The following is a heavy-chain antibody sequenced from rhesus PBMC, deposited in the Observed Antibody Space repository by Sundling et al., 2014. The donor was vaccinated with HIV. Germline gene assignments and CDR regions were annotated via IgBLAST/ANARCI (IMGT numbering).Heavy chain of an antibody. D-gene: IGHD1-44*02. V-gene: IGHV7-114*01. CDR1: GYTFTNYG. Sequence: QVQLVQSGAEVKQPGASVKVLCKASGYTFTNYGLNWVRQAPGQRLEWMGGITTKTGNPTYAQGFKERFTFSMDTSISTAYLQISSLKTEDTAVYYCARHVGGSYGFDYWGQGVLVTVSS. CDR3: ARHVGGSYGFDY. CDR2: ITTKTGNP. J-gene: IGHJ4*01.